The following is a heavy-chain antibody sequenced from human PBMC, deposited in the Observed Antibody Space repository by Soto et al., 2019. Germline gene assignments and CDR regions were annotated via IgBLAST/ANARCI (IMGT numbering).Heavy chain of an antibody. CDR3: ARVVIFYDSSGLDAFDI. CDR2: ISAYNGNT. V-gene: IGHV1-18*01. Sequence: WASVKVSCKASGYTFTSYGISWVRQAPGQGLEWMGWISAYNGNTNYAQKLQGRVTMTTDTSTSAAYMELRSLRSDDTAVYYCARVVIFYDSSGLDAFDIWGQGTMVTVSS. D-gene: IGHD3-22*01. J-gene: IGHJ3*02. CDR1: GYTFTSYG.